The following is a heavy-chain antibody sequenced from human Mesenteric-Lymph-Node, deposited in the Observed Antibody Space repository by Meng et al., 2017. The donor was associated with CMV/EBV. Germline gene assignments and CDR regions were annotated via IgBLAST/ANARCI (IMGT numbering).Heavy chain of an antibody. CDR3: ARGYDFWNDYYTSYFDY. Sequence: SETLSLTCTVSGGSISSSSHYWGWLRQSPGKGLEWIGNIYYSGSTYYNPSLKSRVTISVDTSKNQFSLKLSSVTAADTAVYYCARGYDFWNDYYTSYFDYWGQGTLVTVSS. CDR2: IYYSGST. CDR1: GGSISSSSHY. J-gene: IGHJ4*02. V-gene: IGHV4-39*01. D-gene: IGHD3-3*01.